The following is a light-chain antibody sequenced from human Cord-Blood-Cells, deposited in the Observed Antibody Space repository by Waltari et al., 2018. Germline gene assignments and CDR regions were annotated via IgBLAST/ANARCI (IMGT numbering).Light chain of an antibody. CDR1: QGISSY. J-gene: IGKJ1*01. CDR3: QQLNSDPRP. CDR2: AES. Sequence: DIQLTQSPSFLSASVGERVTITCRPSQGISSYLAWYQQKPGKAPNLLRYAESTLQSGAPLSFCGLQSETEFTLTISSLQPEDFATYYGQQLNSDPRPFGEGTKVEI. V-gene: IGKV1-9*01.